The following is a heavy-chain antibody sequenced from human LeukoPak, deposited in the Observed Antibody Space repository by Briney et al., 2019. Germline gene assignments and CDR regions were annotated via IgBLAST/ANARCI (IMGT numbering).Heavy chain of an antibody. Sequence: GGSLRLSWAASGFTFSRYWMHWVRQAQGKGLVWVSRINPDGSTTSYADSVKGRFTISRDNAENTLYLQMNSLRVEDTAVYYCARIAVGQYSFHYWGQGTLVTVSS. CDR1: GFTFSRYW. V-gene: IGHV3-74*01. D-gene: IGHD6-19*01. CDR2: INPDGSTT. CDR3: ARIAVGQYSFHY. J-gene: IGHJ4*02.